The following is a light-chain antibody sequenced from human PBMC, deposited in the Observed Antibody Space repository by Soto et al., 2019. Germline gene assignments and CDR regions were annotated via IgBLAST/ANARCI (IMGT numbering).Light chain of an antibody. CDR1: QTITNNY. CDR2: GAS. Sequence: EIVLTQSPGTRSLSPGERATLFCRASQTITNNYLAWYQQKTGQAPRLLVYGASSRATGIPDRFSGSGYGTDFTLTISRLEPEDFAVYYCQQYGNSRFTFRPGTKVDIK. V-gene: IGKV3-20*01. CDR3: QQYGNSRFT. J-gene: IGKJ3*01.